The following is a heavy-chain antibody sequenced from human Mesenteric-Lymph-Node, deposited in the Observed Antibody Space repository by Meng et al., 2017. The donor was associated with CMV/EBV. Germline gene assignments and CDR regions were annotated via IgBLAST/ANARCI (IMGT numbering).Heavy chain of an antibody. Sequence: QITLKESGPTLVKPTQTLTRTGTFSGFSLSTSGVGVGWIRQPPGKALEWLALIYWDDDKRYSPSLKSRLTITKDTSKNQVVLTLTNIDPVDTATYYCAHSSGIAAAGPFYFIYWGQGTLVTVSS. CDR3: AHSSGIAAAGPFYFIY. CDR2: IYWDDDK. D-gene: IGHD6-13*01. V-gene: IGHV2-5*02. CDR1: GFSLSTSGVG. J-gene: IGHJ4*02.